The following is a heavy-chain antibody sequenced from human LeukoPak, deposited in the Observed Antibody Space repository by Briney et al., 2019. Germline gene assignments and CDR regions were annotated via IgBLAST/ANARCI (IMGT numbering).Heavy chain of an antibody. V-gene: IGHV4-34*01. CDR2: INHSGST. J-gene: IGHJ5*02. D-gene: IGHD4-17*01. CDR3: ARGRLRNWFDP. CDR1: GGSISSYY. Sequence: SETLSLTCTVSGGSISSYYWSWIRQPPGKGLEWIGEINHSGSTNYNPSLKSRVTISVDTSKNQFSLKLSSVTAADTAVYYCARGRLRNWFDPWGQGTLVTVSS.